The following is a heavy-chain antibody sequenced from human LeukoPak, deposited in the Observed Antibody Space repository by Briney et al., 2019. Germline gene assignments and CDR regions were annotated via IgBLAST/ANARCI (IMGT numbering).Heavy chain of an antibody. CDR2: IKQDGSEK. CDR3: ARGSGLNYDFWSGPPY. J-gene: IGHJ4*02. V-gene: IGHV3-7*05. D-gene: IGHD3-3*01. CDR1: GFTFSSYW. Sequence: GGSLRLSCTVSGFTFSSYWMTWVRQAPGKGLEWVANIKQDGSEKYYVDSVKGRSSISRDNAKNSLYLQMNSLTTEDTAVYYCARGSGLNYDFWSGPPYWGQGTLVSVSS.